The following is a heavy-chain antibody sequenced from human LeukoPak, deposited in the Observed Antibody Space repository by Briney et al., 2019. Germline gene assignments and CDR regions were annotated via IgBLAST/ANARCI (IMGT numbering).Heavy chain of an antibody. V-gene: IGHV1-2*02. Sequence: ASVKVSCKASGYTFNAYYMHWLRQAPGQGLEWMGWINPNSGGTNYAQKFQGRVTLTRDTSINTVYMEVNRLTSDDTVVYYCARGEWLVLGDHWGQGTPVTVSS. J-gene: IGHJ4*02. CDR2: INPNSGGT. CDR1: GYTFNAYY. D-gene: IGHD3-3*01. CDR3: ARGEWLVLGDH.